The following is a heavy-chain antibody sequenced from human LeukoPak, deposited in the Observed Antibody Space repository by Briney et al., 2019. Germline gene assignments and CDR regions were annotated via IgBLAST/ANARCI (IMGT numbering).Heavy chain of an antibody. Sequence: GSSVKVSCKASGGTFSSYAISWVRQAPGQGLEWMGRIIPILGIANYAQKFQGRVTITADKSTSTAYMELSSLRSEDTAVYYCARVAVGNYWYFDLWGRGTLVTVSS. CDR2: IIPILGIA. J-gene: IGHJ2*01. V-gene: IGHV1-69*04. D-gene: IGHD6-19*01. CDR3: ARVAVGNYWYFDL. CDR1: GGTFSSYA.